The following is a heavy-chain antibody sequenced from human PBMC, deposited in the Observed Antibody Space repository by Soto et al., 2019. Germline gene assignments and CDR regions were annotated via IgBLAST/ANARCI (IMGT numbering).Heavy chain of an antibody. CDR3: TRDLSYGDYRVGMDV. J-gene: IGHJ6*02. Sequence: SLRLSCTASGFTFGDYAMSWFRQAPGKGLEWVGFIRSKAYGGTTEYAASVKGRFTISRDDSKSIAYLQMNSLKTEDTAVYNCTRDLSYGDYRVGMDVWGQGTTVTVSS. V-gene: IGHV3-49*03. CDR1: GFTFGDYA. D-gene: IGHD4-17*01. CDR2: IRSKAYGGTT.